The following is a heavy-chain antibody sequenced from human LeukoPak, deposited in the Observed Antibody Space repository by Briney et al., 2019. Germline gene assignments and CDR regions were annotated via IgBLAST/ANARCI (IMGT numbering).Heavy chain of an antibody. J-gene: IGHJ3*02. D-gene: IGHD2-15*01. CDR1: GGSFSAYY. V-gene: IGHV4-34*01. CDR2: IYYSGST. Sequence: PSETLSLTCAGYGGSFSAYYWNWIRQPPGKGLEWIGSIYYSGSTYYNPSLKSRVTISVDTSKNQFSLKLSSVTAADTAVYYCARHHCSGGSCYWADAFDIWGQGTMVTVSS. CDR3: ARHHCSGGSCYWADAFDI.